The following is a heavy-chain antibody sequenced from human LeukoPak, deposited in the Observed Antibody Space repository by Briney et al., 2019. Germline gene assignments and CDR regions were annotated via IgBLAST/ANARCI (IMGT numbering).Heavy chain of an antibody. CDR1: GYSFTSYW. Sequence: GESLKISCKGSGYSFTSYWIGRVRQMPGKGLEWMGIIYPGDSDTRYSPSFQGQVTISADKSISTAYLQWSSLKASDTAMYYCARPHYDILTGYAYWGQGTLVTVSS. J-gene: IGHJ4*02. CDR2: IYPGDSDT. CDR3: ARPHYDILTGYAY. D-gene: IGHD3-9*01. V-gene: IGHV5-51*01.